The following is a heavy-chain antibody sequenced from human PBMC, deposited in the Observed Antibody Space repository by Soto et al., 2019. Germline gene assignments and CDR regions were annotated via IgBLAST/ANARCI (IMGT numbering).Heavy chain of an antibody. Sequence: EVQLVESGGGLVQPGGSLRLSCAASGFTFSSYDMHWVRQATGKGLEWVSAIGTAGDTYYPGSVKGRFTISRENAKNSLYLQMNILRAGDTAVYYCARGTSSGYYYMDVWGNGTTVNVSS. CDR3: ARGTSSGYYYMDV. V-gene: IGHV3-13*01. D-gene: IGHD6-19*01. CDR1: GFTFSSYD. J-gene: IGHJ6*03. CDR2: IGTAGDT.